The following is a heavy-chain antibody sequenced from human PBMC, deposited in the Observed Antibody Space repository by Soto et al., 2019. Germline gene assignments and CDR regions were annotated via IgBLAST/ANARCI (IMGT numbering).Heavy chain of an antibody. CDR3: ARCYYDSSGFDY. V-gene: IGHV4-30-4*01. J-gene: IGHJ4*02. CDR1: GGSISSGDYY. Sequence: SETLSLTCTVSGGSISSGDYYWSWIRQPPGKGLEWIGYIYYSGSTYYNPSLKSRVTISVDTSKNQFPLKLSSVTAADTAVYYCARCYYDSSGFDYWGQGTLVTVSS. D-gene: IGHD3-22*01. CDR2: IYYSGST.